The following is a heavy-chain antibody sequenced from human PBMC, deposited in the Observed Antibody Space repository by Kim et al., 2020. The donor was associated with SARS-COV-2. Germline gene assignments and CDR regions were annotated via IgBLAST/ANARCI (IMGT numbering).Heavy chain of an antibody. J-gene: IGHJ4*02. V-gene: IGHV3-23*01. Sequence: GGSLRLSCAASGFTFTTYAMNWVRQAPGKGLEWVSAITGSGATAYYIDSVKGRFSISRDNSKNTLYLQMSGLRVDDTAVYYCAKTGGVARGVFPFDSWGQGTLVTVSS. D-gene: IGHD3-10*01. CDR3: AKTGGVARGVFPFDS. CDR1: GFTFTTYA. CDR2: ITGSGATA.